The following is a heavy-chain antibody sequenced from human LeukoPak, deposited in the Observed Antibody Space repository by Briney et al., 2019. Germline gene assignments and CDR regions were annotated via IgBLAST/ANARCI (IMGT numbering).Heavy chain of an antibody. Sequence: PSETLSLTCTVSGGSISSSSLYWGWIRQPPGKELEWIGSISYSGSTYYNPSLKSRVTISVDTTKNQFSLKLSSVTAADTAVYYCASRSLGYCSGGSCLNWFDPWGQGTLVTVSS. CDR3: ASRSLGYCSGGSCLNWFDP. D-gene: IGHD2-15*01. V-gene: IGHV4-39*01. J-gene: IGHJ5*02. CDR1: GGSISSSSLY. CDR2: ISYSGST.